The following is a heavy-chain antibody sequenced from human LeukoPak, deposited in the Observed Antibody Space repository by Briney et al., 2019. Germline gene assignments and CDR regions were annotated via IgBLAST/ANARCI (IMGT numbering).Heavy chain of an antibody. CDR3: ARGYRRDGYRFDY. D-gene: IGHD5-24*01. J-gene: IGHJ4*02. CDR2: IYSGGST. CDR1: GFTVSSTY. Sequence: GGSLRLSCAASGFTVSSTYMNWVRQAPGRGLEWVSIIYSGGSTYYAESVRGRFTISRGNSRNTLYLQMNSLRAEDTALYYCARGYRRDGYRFDYWGQGTLVTVSS. V-gene: IGHV3-53*01.